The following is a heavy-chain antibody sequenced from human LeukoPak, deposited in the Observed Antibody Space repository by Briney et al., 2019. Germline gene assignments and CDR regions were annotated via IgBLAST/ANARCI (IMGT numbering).Heavy chain of an antibody. Sequence: GGSLRLCCAASGFTFSSYWMHWVRQAPGKGLVWVSRINSDGSSTSYADSVKGRFTISRDNAKNTLYLQMNSLRAEDTAVYYCARDRYHSSGRHNDYWGQGTLVTVSS. V-gene: IGHV3-74*01. D-gene: IGHD6-19*01. CDR1: GFTFSSYW. CDR2: INSDGSST. J-gene: IGHJ4*02. CDR3: ARDRYHSSGRHNDY.